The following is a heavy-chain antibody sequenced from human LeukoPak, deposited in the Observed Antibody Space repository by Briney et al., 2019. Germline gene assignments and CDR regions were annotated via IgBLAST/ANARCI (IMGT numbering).Heavy chain of an antibody. V-gene: IGHV4-4*09. Sequence: PSETLSLTCTVSGGSISSYYWSWIRQPPGKGLEWIGYIYTSGSTNYNPSLKRRVTISVDTSKDQFSLNLSSVTAADTAVYYCARRAGYRSTWYPNWYFDLWGRGTLVTVSS. D-gene: IGHD6-13*01. CDR2: IYTSGST. CDR3: ARRAGYRSTWYPNWYFDL. CDR1: GGSISSYY. J-gene: IGHJ2*01.